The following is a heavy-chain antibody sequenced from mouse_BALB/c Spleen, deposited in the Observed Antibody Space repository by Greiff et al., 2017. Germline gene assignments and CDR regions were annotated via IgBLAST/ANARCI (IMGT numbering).Heavy chain of an antibody. CDR1: GYTFTSYT. CDR2: INPSSGYT. Sequence: VQLQQSGAELARPGASVKMSCKASGYTFTSYTMHWVKQRPGQGLEWIGYINPSSGYTNYNQKFKDKATLTADKSSSTAYMQLSSLTSEDSAVYYCARGAAERYYAMDYWGQGTSVTVSS. V-gene: IGHV1-4*01. CDR3: ARGAAERYYAMDY. J-gene: IGHJ4*01.